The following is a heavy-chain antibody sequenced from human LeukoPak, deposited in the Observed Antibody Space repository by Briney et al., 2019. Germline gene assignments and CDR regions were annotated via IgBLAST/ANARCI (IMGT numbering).Heavy chain of an antibody. CDR3: ARTSGSGSYWNLPHY. CDR1: GGSFSGYY. D-gene: IGHD3-10*01. CDR2: INHSGST. Sequence: SETLSLTCAVYGGSFSGYYWSWLRQPPGKGLEWIGEINHSGSTNYNPSLKSRVTISVDTSKNQFSLKLSSVTAADTAVYYCARTSGSGSYWNLPHYWGQGTLVTVSS. V-gene: IGHV4-34*01. J-gene: IGHJ4*02.